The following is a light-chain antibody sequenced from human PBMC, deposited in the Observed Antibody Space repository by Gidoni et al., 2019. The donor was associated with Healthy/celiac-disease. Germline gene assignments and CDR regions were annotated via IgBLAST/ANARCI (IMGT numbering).Light chain of an antibody. J-gene: IGKJ5*01. V-gene: IGKV1-39*01. Sequence: DIQMTQSPSSLSASVGDRVTITCRASQSISSYLNWYPQKPGKAPKRLIYAASSMQSGVPTRFSGSGSGTDFTLTISSLQPEDFATYYCQQSYSIPITFGQGTRLEIK. CDR3: QQSYSIPIT. CDR1: QSISSY. CDR2: AAS.